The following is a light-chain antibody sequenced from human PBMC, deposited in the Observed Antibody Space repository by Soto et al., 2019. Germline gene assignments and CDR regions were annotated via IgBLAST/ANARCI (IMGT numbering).Light chain of an antibody. J-gene: IGKJ4*01. V-gene: IGKV1-6*01. Sequence: AIQMTQSPSSLSASVGDRVTITCRASQGIRNDLGWYQQKPGKAPKLLIYAASSLQSGVPLRFSGSGSGTDFTLTISSLQPEDFATYYCLHEYNYPLTFGGGTKVEIK. CDR1: QGIRND. CDR3: LHEYNYPLT. CDR2: AAS.